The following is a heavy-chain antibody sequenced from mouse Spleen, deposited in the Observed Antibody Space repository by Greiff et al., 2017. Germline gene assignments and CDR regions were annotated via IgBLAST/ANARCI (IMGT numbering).Heavy chain of an antibody. CDR1: GYTFTDYA. Sequence: VQLQESGAELVRPGVSVKISCKGSGYTFTDYAMHWVKQSHAKSLEWIGVISTYYGDASYNQKFKGKATMTVDKSSSTAYMELARLTSEDSAIYYCARGGDYDEFAYWGQGTLVTVSA. V-gene: IGHV1S137*01. CDR2: ISTYYGDA. D-gene: IGHD2-4*01. CDR3: ARGGDYDEFAY. J-gene: IGHJ3*01.